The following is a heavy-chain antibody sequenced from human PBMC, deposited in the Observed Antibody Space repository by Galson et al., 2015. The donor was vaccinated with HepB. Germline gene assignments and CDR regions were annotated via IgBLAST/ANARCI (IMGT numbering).Heavy chain of an antibody. CDR1: GFILSNYG. Sequence: SLRLSCAASGFILSNYGMQWVRQPPGRGLQGVAVISSDGGTQYYADSVKGRFTISRDTSKNMLHLQMNSLRPEDTAVYYCVKESGIPQYGAYFDYWGQGALVTVSS. J-gene: IGHJ4*02. CDR3: VKESGIPQYGAYFDY. D-gene: IGHD4/OR15-4a*01. CDR2: ISSDGGTQ. V-gene: IGHV3-30*18.